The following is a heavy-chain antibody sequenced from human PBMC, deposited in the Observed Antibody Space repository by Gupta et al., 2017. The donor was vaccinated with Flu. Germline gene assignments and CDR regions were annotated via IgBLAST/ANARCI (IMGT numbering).Heavy chain of an antibody. CDR2: VYFSGST. CDR1: GGYY. Sequence: GGYYWTWIRRHPGRGLEWIGYVYFSGSTYLNPSLQSRVSISVARSKNQFSLNLSSVTAADTAVYYCARDSGGAAVVGDDSYYGLDVWGQGTTVTVSS. J-gene: IGHJ6*02. V-gene: IGHV4-31*02. D-gene: IGHD3-10*01. CDR3: ARDSGGAAVVGDDSYYGLDV.